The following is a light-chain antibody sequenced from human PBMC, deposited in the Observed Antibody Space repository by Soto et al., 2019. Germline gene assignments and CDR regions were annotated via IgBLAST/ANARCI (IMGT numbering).Light chain of an antibody. CDR1: QSISSW. Sequence: DIQMTQSPSTLSASVGDRVTITCRASQSISSWLAWYQQKPGKAPKLLIYKASSLESGVPSRFSGSGSGTEFTLTISSLQPDDFATYYCQQYNSYQWKFGKGTKVDI. V-gene: IGKV1-5*03. J-gene: IGKJ1*01. CDR3: QQYNSYQWK. CDR2: KAS.